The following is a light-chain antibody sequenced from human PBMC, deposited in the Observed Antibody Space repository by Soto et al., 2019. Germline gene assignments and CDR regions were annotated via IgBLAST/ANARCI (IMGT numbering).Light chain of an antibody. CDR2: DAS. Sequence: ELVLTQSPATLSLSPGERATLSCRASQSVSSYLAWYQQKPGQAPRLLIYDASNRATGIPARFSGSGSGTDFTLTISSLEPEDFAVYYCQQSSNWPPSITFGQGTRLEIK. CDR3: QQSSNWPPSIT. J-gene: IGKJ5*01. CDR1: QSVSSY. V-gene: IGKV3-11*01.